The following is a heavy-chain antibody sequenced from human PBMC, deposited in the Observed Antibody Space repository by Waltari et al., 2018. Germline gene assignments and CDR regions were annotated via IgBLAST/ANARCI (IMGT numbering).Heavy chain of an antibody. V-gene: IGHV4-59*01. J-gene: IGHJ3*02. Sequence: QVQLQASGPGLVKPSETLSLPCTVSGGSISSYYWRWIRQPPGQGLEWIGYIYYSGSTNYNPSLKSRVTISVDTSKNQFSLKLSSVTAADTAVYYCARDRRDYVWGSYRDDAFDIWGQGTMVTVSS. CDR1: GGSISSYY. CDR3: ARDRRDYVWGSYRDDAFDI. D-gene: IGHD3-16*02. CDR2: IYYSGST.